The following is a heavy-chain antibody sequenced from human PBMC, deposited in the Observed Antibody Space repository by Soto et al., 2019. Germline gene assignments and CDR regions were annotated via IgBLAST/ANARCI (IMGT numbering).Heavy chain of an antibody. Sequence: EVQLVESGGGLVKPGGCLRLSCAASGFTFSSYSMNWVRQAPGKGLEWVSTISSRNNDMYYVDSVKGRFTISRDNARNSVYLQMNSLRADDTAVYYCARDVNGGFCGAWGQGTLVTVSS. J-gene: IGHJ5*02. CDR3: ARDVNGGFCGA. D-gene: IGHD2-21*01. CDR1: GFTFSSYS. V-gene: IGHV3-21*01. CDR2: ISSRNNDM.